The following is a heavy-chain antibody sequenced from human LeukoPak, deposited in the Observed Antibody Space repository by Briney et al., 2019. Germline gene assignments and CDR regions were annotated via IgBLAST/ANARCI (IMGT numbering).Heavy chain of an antibody. D-gene: IGHD3-10*01. J-gene: IGHJ4*02. CDR3: ARDGSGSGNYYNVAGFDY. V-gene: IGHV3-74*01. Sequence: GGSLRLSCAASGFTFSNYWMSWVRQAPGKGLVWVSRINSDGSSRHYADSVKGRFTISRDNAKNSLYLQMNSLRAEDTAVYYCARDGSGSGNYYNVAGFDYWGQGTLVTVSS. CDR1: GFTFSNYW. CDR2: INSDGSSR.